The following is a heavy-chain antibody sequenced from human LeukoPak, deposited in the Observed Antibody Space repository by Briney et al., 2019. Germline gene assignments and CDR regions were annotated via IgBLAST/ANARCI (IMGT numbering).Heavy chain of an antibody. CDR1: GFTFSSHW. Sequence: GGSLTLSCAAFGFTFSSHWMNWFRQAPGKELEWVANIKQDGSEKYYVDSVKGRFTISRDNAKNSLYLQMNSLRAEDTAVYYCASLDYWGQGILVTVSS. CDR3: ASLDY. CDR2: IKQDGSEK. J-gene: IGHJ4*02. V-gene: IGHV3-7*01.